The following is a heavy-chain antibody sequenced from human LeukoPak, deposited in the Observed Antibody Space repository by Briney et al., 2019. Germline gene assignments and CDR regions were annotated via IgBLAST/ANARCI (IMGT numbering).Heavy chain of an antibody. V-gene: IGHV4-59*08. CDR3: ARQISSGWYTFDY. CDR2: ISYSGNT. J-gene: IGHJ4*02. CDR1: GGSISSYY. D-gene: IGHD6-19*01. Sequence: SETLSLTCTVSGGSISSYYWSWIRQPPGKGLEWIGYISYSGNTNYNPSLKSRVTISVDTSKNQFSLRLSSVTAADTAVYYCARQISSGWYTFDYWGQGTLVTVSS.